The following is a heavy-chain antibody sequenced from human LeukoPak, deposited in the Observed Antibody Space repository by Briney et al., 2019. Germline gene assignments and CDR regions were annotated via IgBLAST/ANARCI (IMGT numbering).Heavy chain of an antibody. CDR1: GYTFTGYY. D-gene: IGHD6-19*01. J-gene: IGHJ5*02. CDR3: ARGVRRIAVAGFRSDWFDP. CDR2: INPNSGGT. Sequence: GASVKVSCKASGYTFTGYYMHWVRQAPGQGLEWMGWINPNSGGTNYAQKFQGRVTMTRDMSTSTVYMELSRLRSDDTAVYYCARGVRRIAVAGFRSDWFDPWGQGTLVTVSS. V-gene: IGHV1-2*02.